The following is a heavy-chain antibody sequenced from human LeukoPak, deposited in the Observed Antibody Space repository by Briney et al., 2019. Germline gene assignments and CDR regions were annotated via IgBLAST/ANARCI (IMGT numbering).Heavy chain of an antibody. J-gene: IGHJ3*02. Sequence: SQTLSLTCTVSGVSISSGGYYWSWIRQPPGKGLEGIGYIYHSGSTYYNPSLKSRVTISVDRSKNQFSLKLSSVTAADTAVYYCAGTTVVTVDAFDIWGQGTMVTVSS. CDR3: AGTTVVTVDAFDI. D-gene: IGHD4-23*01. V-gene: IGHV4-30-2*01. CDR2: IYHSGST. CDR1: GVSISSGGYY.